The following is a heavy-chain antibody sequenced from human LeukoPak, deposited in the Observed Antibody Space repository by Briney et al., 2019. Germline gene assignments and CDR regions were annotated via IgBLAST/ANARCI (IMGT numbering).Heavy chain of an antibody. V-gene: IGHV3-48*03. CDR3: ARGGRTSGFDY. CDR2: ISSSGSTI. CDR1: GFTFSSYE. D-gene: IGHD3-10*01. Sequence: GGSLRLSCAASGFTFSSYEMNWVRQAPGKGLEWVSYISSSGSTIYYADSVKGRFTISRDNAKNSLYLQMNSLRAEDTAVFYCARGGRTSGFDYWGQGTLVTVSS. J-gene: IGHJ4*02.